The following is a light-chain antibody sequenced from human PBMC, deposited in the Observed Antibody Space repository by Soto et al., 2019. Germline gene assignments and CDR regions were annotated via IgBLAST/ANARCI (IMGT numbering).Light chain of an antibody. Sequence: QSALTQPASVSGSPGQSITISCTGTSSDVGGYNYVSWYQQHPGKAPKLMIYEVSNRPSGVSNRFSGSKSGNTASLTISGLQAEDEADYYCSSYTSSSIAYVFVTGTKVTVL. CDR1: SSDVGGYNY. V-gene: IGLV2-14*01. CDR2: EVS. CDR3: SSYTSSSIAYV. J-gene: IGLJ1*01.